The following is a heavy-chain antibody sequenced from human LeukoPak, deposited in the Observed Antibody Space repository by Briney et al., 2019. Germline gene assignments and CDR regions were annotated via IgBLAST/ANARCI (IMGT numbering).Heavy chain of an antibody. CDR2: IYYSGST. CDR1: GGSISSYY. V-gene: IGHV4-59*01. J-gene: IGHJ4*02. D-gene: IGHD3-22*01. Sequence: SETLSLTCTVSGGSISSYYWSWIRQPPGKGLEWIGYIYYSGSTNYNPSLKSRVTISVDTSKNQFSLKQSSVTAADTAVYYCARSRYYDSSGYYSHPYYFDYWGQGTLVTVSS. CDR3: ARSRYYDSSGYYSHPYYFDY.